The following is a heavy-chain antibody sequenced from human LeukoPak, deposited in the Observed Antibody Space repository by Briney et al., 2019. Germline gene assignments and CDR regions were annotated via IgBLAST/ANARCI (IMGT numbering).Heavy chain of an antibody. J-gene: IGHJ4*02. V-gene: IGHV4-59*08. D-gene: IGHD6-6*01. CDR3: ARGTGRRSSSSRYDY. Sequence: SETLSLTCTVSGGSISPYFWSWIRQPPGKGLEWIGYISYSGSTYYNPSLKSRVTISVDTSKNQFSLKLSSVTAADTAVYYCARGTGRRSSSSRYDYWGQGTLVTVSS. CDR2: ISYSGST. CDR1: GGSISPYF.